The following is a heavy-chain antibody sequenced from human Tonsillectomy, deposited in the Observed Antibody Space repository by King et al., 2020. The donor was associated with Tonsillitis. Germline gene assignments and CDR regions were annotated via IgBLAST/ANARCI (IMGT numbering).Heavy chain of an antibody. D-gene: IGHD4-23*01. Sequence: QLQESGPGLVKPSQTLSLTCTVSGGSISGGDYYLSWIRQYPGKGLEWSGYIYDSGNTYYNPSLKSRLTISIDASRNQFSLKLRSVTAADTAVYYCGGYGGGVFDSWGQGTLVTVSS. J-gene: IGHJ5*01. V-gene: IGHV4-31*03. CDR3: GGYGGGVFDS. CDR2: IYDSGNT. CDR1: GGSISGGDYY.